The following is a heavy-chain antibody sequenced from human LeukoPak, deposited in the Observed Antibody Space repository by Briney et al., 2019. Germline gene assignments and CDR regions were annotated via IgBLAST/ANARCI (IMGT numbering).Heavy chain of an antibody. Sequence: SETLSLTCAVSGYSISSGYYWGWIRPPPGKGREWIGSIYHSGSTYYNPSLKRRVTISGDTSKHQFSLKLSSVTAADTAVYYCATSDAGIAAAVDHYGMDVWGKGTPVTVSS. CDR3: ATSDAGIAAAVDHYGMDV. CDR1: GYSISSGYY. D-gene: IGHD6-13*01. CDR2: IYHSGST. V-gene: IGHV4-38-2*01. J-gene: IGHJ6*04.